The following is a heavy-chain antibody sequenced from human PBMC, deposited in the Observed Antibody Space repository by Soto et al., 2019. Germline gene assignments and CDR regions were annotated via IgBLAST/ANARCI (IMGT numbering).Heavy chain of an antibody. J-gene: IGHJ6*03. CDR1: GGTFSSYT. CDR3: ARGVPRDGYYHYYMDV. CDR2: IIPILGIA. V-gene: IGHV1-69*02. D-gene: IGHD2-8*01. Sequence: QVQLVQSGAEVEKPGSSVKVSCKASGGTFSSYTISWVRQAPGQGLEWMGRIIPILGIANYAQKFQGRVTITADKSTSTAYMELSSLRSEDTAVYYCARGVPRDGYYHYYMDVWGKGTTVTVSS.